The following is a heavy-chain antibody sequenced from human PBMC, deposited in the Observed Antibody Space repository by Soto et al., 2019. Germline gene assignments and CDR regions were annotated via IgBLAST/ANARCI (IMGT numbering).Heavy chain of an antibody. CDR1: GGSISSYY. V-gene: IGHV4-59*01. CDR2: IYYSGST. CDR3: AREVGGWFDP. J-gene: IGHJ5*02. D-gene: IGHD2-15*01. Sequence: PSDTLSLTCSVSGGSISSYYWSWIRQPPGKGLEWIGYIYYSGSTNYNPSLKSRVTISVDTSKNQFSLKLSSVTAADTAVYYCAREVGGWFDPWGQGTLVTVSS.